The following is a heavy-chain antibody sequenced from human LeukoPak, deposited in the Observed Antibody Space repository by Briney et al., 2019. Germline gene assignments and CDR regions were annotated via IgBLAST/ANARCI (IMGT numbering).Heavy chain of an antibody. V-gene: IGHV4-34*01. J-gene: IGHJ3*02. Sequence: AETLSLTCAVAGASLGGYDGSWIRQSPGKGLEWIGEINHGGFTNYNPSLKSRVTISVDTSRDQIALRLSSLTAADTAVYFCARSHLWPSGTFDIWGQGTVVAVSS. CDR3: ARSHLWPSGTFDI. CDR2: INHGGFT. CDR1: GASLGGYD. D-gene: IGHD5-18*01.